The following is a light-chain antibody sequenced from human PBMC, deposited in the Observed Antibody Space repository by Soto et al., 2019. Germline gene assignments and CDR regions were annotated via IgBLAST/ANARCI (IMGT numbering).Light chain of an antibody. V-gene: IGKV3-11*01. J-gene: IGKJ2*01. CDR1: QSVASS. CDR2: HAS. Sequence: EIVLTQSPATLSLSPGERATLSCRASQSVASSLAWYQQKPGQAPRLLIYHASNRATGIPARFSGSGSGTDFTLTISSLEPEDFAVYDCQQRSSWPRTFGQGTKLEIK. CDR3: QQRSSWPRT.